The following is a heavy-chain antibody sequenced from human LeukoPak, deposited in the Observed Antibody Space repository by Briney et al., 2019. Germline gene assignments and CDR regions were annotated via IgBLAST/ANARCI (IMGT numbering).Heavy chain of an antibody. Sequence: GVSLRLSCAASGFTFSSYAMSWVRQAPGKGLEWVSAISGSGGSTYYADSVKGRFTISRDNSKNTLYLQMNSLRAEDTAVYYCAKAFIPPRKLIWFGELFDYWGQGTLVTVSS. CDR1: GFTFSSYA. J-gene: IGHJ4*02. CDR2: ISGSGGST. D-gene: IGHD3-10*01. V-gene: IGHV3-23*01. CDR3: AKAFIPPRKLIWFGELFDY.